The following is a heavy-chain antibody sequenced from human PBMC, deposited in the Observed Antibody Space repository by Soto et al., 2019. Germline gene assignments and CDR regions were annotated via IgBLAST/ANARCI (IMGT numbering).Heavy chain of an antibody. Sequence: QVQLQQWGAGLLKPSETLSLTCAVYGGSFSGYYWSWIRQPPGKGLEWIGEINHSGSTNYNPSLXSRLTISVDTXXNXFFXKLSSVTAADTAVYYCARTGYCSSTSCYVVRYFDLWGRGTLVTVSS. J-gene: IGHJ2*01. CDR1: GGSFSGYY. CDR2: INHSGST. V-gene: IGHV4-34*01. CDR3: ARTGYCSSTSCYVVRYFDL. D-gene: IGHD2-2*01.